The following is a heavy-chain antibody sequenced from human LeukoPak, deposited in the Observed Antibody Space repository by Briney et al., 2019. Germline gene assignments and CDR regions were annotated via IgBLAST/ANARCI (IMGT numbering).Heavy chain of an antibody. J-gene: IGHJ4*02. V-gene: IGHV1-3*04. CDR1: GYSFTTSS. Sequence: ASVKVSCKASGYSFTTSSMHWVRQAPGQRLEWMGWINTGNSNTKYSQKFQGRVTISRDTSASTAYMELSSLRFEDTAVYYCARGPITIFGVVPLDNWGQGTLVIVSS. D-gene: IGHD3-3*01. CDR3: ARGPITIFGVVPLDN. CDR2: INTGNSNT.